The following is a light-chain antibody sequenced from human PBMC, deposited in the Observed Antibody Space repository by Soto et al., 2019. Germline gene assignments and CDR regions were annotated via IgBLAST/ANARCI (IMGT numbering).Light chain of an antibody. CDR1: QSVGNS. Sequence: EIVLTQSPATLSLSPGERASLSCRASQSVGNSLAWYQHKPGQAPRLLIHDVSNRATGIPARFSGSGSGTDFTLTISSLEPEDFAVYYCQQRSNWLPHTFGGGTKVDIK. V-gene: IGKV3-11*01. CDR3: QQRSNWLPHT. CDR2: DVS. J-gene: IGKJ4*01.